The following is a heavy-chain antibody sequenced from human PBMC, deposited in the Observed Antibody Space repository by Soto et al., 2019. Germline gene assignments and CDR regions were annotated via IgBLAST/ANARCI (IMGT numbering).Heavy chain of an antibody. CDR1: GGSISSYY. CDR2: IYYSGST. CDR3: ARHSCIVGVLPPDSFVI. D-gene: IGHD1-26*01. J-gene: IGHJ3*02. Sequence: PSETLSLTCTVSGGSISSYYWSWIRQPPGKGLEWIGYIYYSGSTYYNPSLKSRVTISVDTSKNQFSLKLSSVTAADTAVYYCARHSCIVGVLPPDSFVIWGKATMVT. V-gene: IGHV4-59*04.